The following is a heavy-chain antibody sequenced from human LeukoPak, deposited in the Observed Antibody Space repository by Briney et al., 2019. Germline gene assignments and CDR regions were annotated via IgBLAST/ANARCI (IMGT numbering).Heavy chain of an antibody. J-gene: IGHJ4*02. CDR1: GYTFTGYY. CDR2: INPNSGGT. D-gene: IGHD5-12*01. V-gene: IGHV1-2*02. Sequence: ASVKLSCQASGYTFTGYYMHWVRQAPGQGLEWMGWINPNSGGTNYAQKFQGRVTMTTDTSTSTAYMELRSLRSDDTAIYYCARDPGGGYDIFDYWGQGTLVTVSS. CDR3: ARDPGGGYDIFDY.